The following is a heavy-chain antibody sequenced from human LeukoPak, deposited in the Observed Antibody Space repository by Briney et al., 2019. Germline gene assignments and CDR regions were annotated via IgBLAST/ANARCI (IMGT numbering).Heavy chain of an antibody. CDR3: ARFGSGWYGFDY. Sequence: PSETLSVTCAVSGDSISSSNWWSWVRQPPGKGLEWIGEIYHSGSTNYNPSLRSRVTISVDKSKNQFSLKLSSVTAADTAVYYCARFGSGWYGFDYWGQGTLVSVSS. CDR1: GDSISSSNW. J-gene: IGHJ4*02. D-gene: IGHD6-19*01. CDR2: IYHSGST. V-gene: IGHV4-4*02.